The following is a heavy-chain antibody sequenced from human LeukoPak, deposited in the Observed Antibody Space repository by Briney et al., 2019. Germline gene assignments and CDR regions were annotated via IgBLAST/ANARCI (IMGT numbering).Heavy chain of an antibody. CDR2: IYYSGST. CDR3: ARATWLPVGLYYYDSSGYYYYFDS. CDR1: GGSISSYY. Sequence: SETLSLTCTVSGGSISSYYWSWIRQPPGKGLEWIGYIYYSGSTNYNPSLKSRVTISVDTSKNQFSLKLSSVTAADTAVYYCARATWLPVGLYYYDSSGYYYYFDSWGQGTLVTVSS. J-gene: IGHJ4*02. V-gene: IGHV4-59*01. D-gene: IGHD3-22*01.